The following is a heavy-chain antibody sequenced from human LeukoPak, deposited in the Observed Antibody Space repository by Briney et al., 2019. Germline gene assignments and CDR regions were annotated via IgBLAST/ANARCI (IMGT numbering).Heavy chain of an antibody. CDR1: GFTFIDYA. J-gene: IGHJ4*02. CDR2: IGIRGDT. Sequence: GGSLRLSCAASGFTFIDYAMHWVRQVIGKGLEWVSAIGIRGDTHYSGSVKGRFTISRENAESYLYLQMNSLRAEDTAVYYCARGGIQVSGIDEFDYWGQGTLVTVSS. V-gene: IGHV3-13*01. CDR3: ARGGIQVSGIDEFDY. D-gene: IGHD6-19*01.